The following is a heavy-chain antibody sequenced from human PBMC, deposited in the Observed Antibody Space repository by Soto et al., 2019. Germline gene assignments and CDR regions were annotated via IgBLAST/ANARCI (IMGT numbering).Heavy chain of an antibody. CDR2: IYPDDSDA. Sequence: GESLKISCQGSGYSVPDYWIGWVRQVPGKGLEWMGIIYPDDSDAKYSPSFQGQVTISADKSISTAYLQWSSLKASDTAMYYCARQASTIFGVVKDYYYYYGMDVWGQGTTVTVSS. J-gene: IGHJ6*02. CDR3: ARQASTIFGVVKDYYYYYGMDV. CDR1: GYSVPDYW. V-gene: IGHV5-51*01. D-gene: IGHD3-3*01.